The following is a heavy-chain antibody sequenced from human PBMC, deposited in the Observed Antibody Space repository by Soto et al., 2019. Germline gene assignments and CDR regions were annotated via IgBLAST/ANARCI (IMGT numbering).Heavy chain of an antibody. Sequence: PGESLKISCKGSGYSFTSYWIGWVRQMPGKGLEWMGIIYPGDSDTRYSPSFQGQVTISADKSISTAYLQWSSLKASDTAMYYCARRAASIYYYYGMDVWGQGTTVTVSS. CDR2: IYPGDSDT. CDR1: GYSFTSYW. D-gene: IGHD6-25*01. V-gene: IGHV5-51*01. CDR3: ARRAASIYYYYGMDV. J-gene: IGHJ6*02.